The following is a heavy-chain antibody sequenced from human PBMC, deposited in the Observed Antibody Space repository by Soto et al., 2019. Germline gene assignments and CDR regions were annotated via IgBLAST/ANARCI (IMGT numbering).Heavy chain of an antibody. Sequence: GGSLRLSCAASGFTFSSYWMHWVRQAPGKGLVWVSRINSDGSSTSYADSVKGRFTISRDNAKNTLYLQMNSLRAEDTAVYYCAREGPPGGIAVAGARPAFDIWGQGTMVTVSS. CDR2: INSDGSST. J-gene: IGHJ3*02. D-gene: IGHD6-19*01. CDR3: AREGPPGGIAVAGARPAFDI. V-gene: IGHV3-74*01. CDR1: GFTFSSYW.